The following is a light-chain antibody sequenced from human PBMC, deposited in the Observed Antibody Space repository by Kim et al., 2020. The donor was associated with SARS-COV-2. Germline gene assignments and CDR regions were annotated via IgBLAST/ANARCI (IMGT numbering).Light chain of an antibody. Sequence: DIQMTQSPSAMSASVGDRVTITCRASQDINGYLAWFQQKPGKVPKRLIYATSNLQSGVPSRFSGSGSGTEFTLTISSLQPEDFATYYCLQHTTHPLSFGGGTKVEIK. CDR3: LQHTTHPLS. V-gene: IGKV1-17*03. CDR2: ATS. CDR1: QDINGY. J-gene: IGKJ4*01.